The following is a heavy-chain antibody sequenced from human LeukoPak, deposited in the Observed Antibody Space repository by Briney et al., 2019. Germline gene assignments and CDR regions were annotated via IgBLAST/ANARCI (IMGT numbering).Heavy chain of an antibody. CDR1: GFTFDHFM. Sequence: GGSLRLSCAASGFTFDHFMVHWVRQAPGKGMEWVSHISWDGGDISYTDSVKGRFTISRDNRKNSLYLQMNRLRTDDTALYYCAKDRGDYKGFDYWGQGTLVTVSS. D-gene: IGHD4-17*01. V-gene: IGHV3-43*01. J-gene: IGHJ4*02. CDR3: AKDRGDYKGFDY. CDR2: ISWDGGDI.